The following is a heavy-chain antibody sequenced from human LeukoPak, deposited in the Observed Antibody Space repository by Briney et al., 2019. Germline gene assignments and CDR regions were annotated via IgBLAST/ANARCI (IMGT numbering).Heavy chain of an antibody. CDR1: GFTFSSYG. V-gene: IGHV3-30*02. J-gene: IGHJ5*02. CDR3: AKDKYSSSWYNWFDP. Sequence: GGSLRLSCAASGFTFSSYGMHWDRQAPGKGLEWVAFIRYDGSNKYYADSVKGRFTISRDNSKNTLYLQMNSLRAEDTAVYYCAKDKYSSSWYNWFDPWGQGTLVTVSS. CDR2: IRYDGSNK. D-gene: IGHD6-13*01.